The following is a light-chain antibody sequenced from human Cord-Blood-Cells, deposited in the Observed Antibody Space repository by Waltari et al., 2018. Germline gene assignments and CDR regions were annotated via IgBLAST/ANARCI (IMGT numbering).Light chain of an antibody. Sequence: QSALTQPASVSGSPGQSITLSCTGTSSDVGSYNLVSWYQQPPGKAPKLMIYEGSKRTAGVSKRFSGSKSGNTASLTISGLQAEDEADYYCCSYAGSSTWVFGGGTKLTVL. V-gene: IGLV2-23*01. CDR2: EGS. CDR1: SSDVGSYNL. J-gene: IGLJ3*02. CDR3: CSYAGSSTWV.